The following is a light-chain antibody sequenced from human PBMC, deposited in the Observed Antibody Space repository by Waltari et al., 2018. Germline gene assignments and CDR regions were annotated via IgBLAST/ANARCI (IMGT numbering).Light chain of an antibody. Sequence: DVVLTQSPLSLPVTLGQPASISCRSNQSLVYSDGNSYVNWFQQRPGQLPRRLIYKGXXXDSGVPXXXXGXGSGTDFTLKISXVEAEDVGVYYCMQATHWPPWTFGQGTKVELK. CDR2: KGX. CDR3: MQATHWPPWT. V-gene: IGKV2-30*01. CDR1: QSLVYSDGNSY. J-gene: IGKJ1*01.